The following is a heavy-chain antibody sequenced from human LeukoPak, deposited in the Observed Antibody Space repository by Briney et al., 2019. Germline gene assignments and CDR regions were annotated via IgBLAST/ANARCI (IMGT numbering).Heavy chain of an antibody. J-gene: IGHJ4*02. CDR3: AKDPDYGAPFDY. CDR2: LSGGGRPT. CDR1: GFTLSSFA. Sequence: GGSLRLSCAASGFTLSSFAMAWVRQAPGKGLQWVSTLSGGGRPTYYADSVKGRFTISRDNSKNTLYLQMNSLRAENTAVYYCAKDPDYGAPFDYWGQGTLVTVSS. V-gene: IGHV3-23*01. D-gene: IGHD3-16*01.